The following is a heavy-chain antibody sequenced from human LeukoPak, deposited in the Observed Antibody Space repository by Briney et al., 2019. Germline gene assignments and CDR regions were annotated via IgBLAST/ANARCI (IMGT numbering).Heavy chain of an antibody. J-gene: IGHJ3*02. CDR1: GGSISSYY. Sequence: PSETLSLTCSVSGGSISSYYWSWIGQPAGKGLEWIGRIYTSGSTNYNPSLKSRVTMSVDTSKNQFSLKLSSVTAADTAVYYCASFGWYYDSSGYYPDAFDIWGQGTMVTVSS. CDR3: ASFGWYYDSSGYYPDAFDI. V-gene: IGHV4-4*07. D-gene: IGHD3-22*01. CDR2: IYTSGST.